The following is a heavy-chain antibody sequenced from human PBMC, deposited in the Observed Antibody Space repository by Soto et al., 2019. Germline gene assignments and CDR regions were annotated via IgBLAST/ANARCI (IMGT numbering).Heavy chain of an antibody. CDR2: ISAYNGNT. CDR1: GYTFTSYG. CDR3: ARDRIAAAGIYYYYYGMDG. D-gene: IGHD6-13*01. J-gene: IGHJ6*02. V-gene: IGHV1-18*01. Sequence: GASVKVSCKASGYTFTSYGISWVRQAPGQGLEWMGWISAYNGNTNYAQKLQGRVTMTTDTSTSTAYMELRSLRSDDTAVYYCARDRIAAAGIYYYYYGMDGWGQGNTVTVSS.